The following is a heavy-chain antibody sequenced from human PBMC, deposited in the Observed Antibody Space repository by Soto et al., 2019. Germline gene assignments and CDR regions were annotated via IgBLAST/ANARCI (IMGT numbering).Heavy chain of an antibody. D-gene: IGHD3-3*01. V-gene: IGHV3-30-3*01. Sequence: QVQLVESGGGVVQPGRSPRLSCAASGFTFSSYAMHWVRQAPGKGLEWVAVISYDGSNKYYADSVKGRFTISRDNSKNTLYLQMNSLRAEDTAVYYCAREGVLRFLEWLLYYWGQGTLVTVSS. J-gene: IGHJ4*02. CDR3: AREGVLRFLEWLLYY. CDR1: GFTFSSYA. CDR2: ISYDGSNK.